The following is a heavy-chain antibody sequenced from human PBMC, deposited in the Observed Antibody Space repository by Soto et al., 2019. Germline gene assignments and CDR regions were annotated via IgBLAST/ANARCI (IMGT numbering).Heavy chain of an antibody. Sequence: GGSLRLSCAASGFTFSSYGMHWVRQAPGKGLEWVAVISYDGSNKYYADSVKGRFTISRDNSKNTLYLQMNSLRAEDTAVYYCAKSDTPSAGSGHDYWGQGTLVTVSS. CDR1: GFTFSSYG. CDR2: ISYDGSNK. V-gene: IGHV3-30*18. J-gene: IGHJ4*02. D-gene: IGHD6-13*01. CDR3: AKSDTPSAGSGHDY.